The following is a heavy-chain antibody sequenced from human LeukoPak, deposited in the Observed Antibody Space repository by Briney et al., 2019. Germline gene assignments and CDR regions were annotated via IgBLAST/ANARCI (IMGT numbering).Heavy chain of an antibody. CDR3: TTASLLWFGELFPDAFDI. CDR2: IKSKTDGGTT. D-gene: IGHD3-10*01. CDR1: GITFSNAW. V-gene: IGHV3-15*01. Sequence: PGGSLRLSCAASGITFSNAWMSWVRQAPGKGLEWVGRIKSKTDGGTTDYAAPVKGRFTISRDDSKNTLYLQMNSLKTEDTAVYYCTTASLLWFGELFPDAFDIWGQGTMVTVSS. J-gene: IGHJ3*02.